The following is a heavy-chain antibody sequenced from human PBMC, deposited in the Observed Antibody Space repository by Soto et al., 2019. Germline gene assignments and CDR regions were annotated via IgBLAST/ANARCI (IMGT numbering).Heavy chain of an antibody. CDR3: AKDSANFYDFWSGYYPLYYYMDV. CDR2: ISGSGGST. Sequence: GGSLRLSCAASGFTFSSYAMSWVRQAPGKGLEWVSAISGSGGSTYYADSVKGRFTISRDNSKNTLYLQMNSLRAEDTAVYYCAKDSANFYDFWSGYYPLYYYMDVWGKGTTVTVSS. D-gene: IGHD3-3*01. CDR1: GFTFSSYA. J-gene: IGHJ6*03. V-gene: IGHV3-23*01.